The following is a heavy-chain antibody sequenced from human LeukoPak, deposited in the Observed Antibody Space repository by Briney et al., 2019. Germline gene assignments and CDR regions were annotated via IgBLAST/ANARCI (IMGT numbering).Heavy chain of an antibody. CDR2: IIPILGIA. V-gene: IGHV1-69*04. J-gene: IGHJ4*02. CDR3: ARERDRQLWFQSLPYYFDY. Sequence: SVKVSCKASGGTFSSYAISWVRQAPGQGLEWMGRIIPILGIANYAQKFQGRVTITADKSTSTAYMELSSLRSEDTAVYYCARERDRQLWFQSLPYYFDYWGQGTLVTVSS. CDR1: GGTFSSYA. D-gene: IGHD5-18*01.